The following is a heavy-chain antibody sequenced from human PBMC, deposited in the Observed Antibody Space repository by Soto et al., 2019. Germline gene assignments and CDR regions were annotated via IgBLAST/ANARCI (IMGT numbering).Heavy chain of an antibody. J-gene: IGHJ4*02. D-gene: IGHD2-2*01. V-gene: IGHV3-43*01. Sequence: GGSLRLSCAASGFTFDDYTMHWVRQAPGKGLEWVSLISWDGGSTYYADSVKGRFTISRDNNKNSLYLQMNSLRTEDTALYYCAKDKSGYEGLSFDYWGQGTLVTVSS. CDR3: AKDKSGYEGLSFDY. CDR1: GFTFDDYT. CDR2: ISWDGGST.